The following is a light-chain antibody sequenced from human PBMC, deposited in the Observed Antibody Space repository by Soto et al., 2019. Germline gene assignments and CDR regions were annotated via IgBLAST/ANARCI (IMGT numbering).Light chain of an antibody. CDR2: AAS. CDR1: QSISSY. V-gene: IGKV1-39*01. Sequence: DVQMTQSPSSLSASVGERVTITCRASQSISSYLNWYQQKPGKAPKLLIYAASSLQSGGPSRFSGSGSGAAFTLSISILQTEHFATYYCQSSYSTPRGFTFGPGTKVDIK. J-gene: IGKJ3*01. CDR3: QSSYSTPRGFT.